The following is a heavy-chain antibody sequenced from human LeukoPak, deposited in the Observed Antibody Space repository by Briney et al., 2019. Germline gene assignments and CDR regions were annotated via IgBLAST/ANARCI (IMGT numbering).Heavy chain of an antibody. CDR1: GFTFSSYE. D-gene: IGHD6-13*01. J-gene: IGHJ3*02. Sequence: GGSLRLSCAASGFTFSSYEMNWVRQAPGKGLEWVSYISSSGSTIYYADSVKGRFTISRDNAKNSLYLQMNSLRAEDTAVYYCASAYSSSWLGDALDIWGQGTMVTVSS. CDR3: ASAYSSSWLGDALDI. V-gene: IGHV3-48*03. CDR2: ISSSGSTI.